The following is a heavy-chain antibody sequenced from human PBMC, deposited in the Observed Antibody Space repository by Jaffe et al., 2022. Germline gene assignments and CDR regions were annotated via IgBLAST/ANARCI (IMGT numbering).Heavy chain of an antibody. Sequence: EVQLVESGGGLVQPGGSLRLSCAASGFTFSSYSMNWVRQAPGKGLEWVSYISSSSSTIYYADSVKGRFTISRDNAKNSLYLQMNSLRAEDTAVYYCAREHYYYMDVWGKGTTVTVSS. CDR2: ISSSSSTI. CDR1: GFTFSSYS. J-gene: IGHJ6*03. V-gene: IGHV3-48*01. CDR3: AREHYYYMDV.